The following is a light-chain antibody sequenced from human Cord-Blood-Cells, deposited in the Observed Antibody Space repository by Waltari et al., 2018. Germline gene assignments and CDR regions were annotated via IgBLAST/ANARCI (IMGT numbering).Light chain of an antibody. CDR2: LNSDGSH. V-gene: IGLV4-69*01. J-gene: IGLJ3*02. CDR3: QTWGTGIWV. CDR1: SGHSSYA. Sequence: QLVLTQSPSASASLGASVKLTCTLSSGHSSYAIEWHQQQPERGPRYLMKLNSDGSHSKGDGIPDRFSGSSSGAERYLTTSSLQSEDEADYYCQTWGTGIWVFGGGTKLTVL.